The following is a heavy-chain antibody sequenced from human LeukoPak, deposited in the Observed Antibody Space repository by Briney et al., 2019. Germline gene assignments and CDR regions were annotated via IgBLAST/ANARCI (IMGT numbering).Heavy chain of an antibody. V-gene: IGHV3-30*04. CDR1: GFTFSSYA. D-gene: IGHD5-24*01. CDR3: AKSGYNRFDY. J-gene: IGHJ4*02. CDR2: ISYDGSNK. Sequence: SGGSLRLSCAASGFTFSSYAMHWVRQAPGKGLEWVAVISYDGSNKYYADSVKGRFTISRGNSKNTLYLQMNSLRADDTAVYYCAKSGYNRFDYWGQGTLVTVSS.